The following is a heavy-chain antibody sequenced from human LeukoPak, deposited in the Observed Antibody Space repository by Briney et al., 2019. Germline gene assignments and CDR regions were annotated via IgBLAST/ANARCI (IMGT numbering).Heavy chain of an antibody. J-gene: IGHJ4*02. D-gene: IGHD5-24*01. V-gene: IGHV1-18*01. Sequence: ASVKVSCKASGYTFTSYGISWVRQAPGQGLEWMGWISGYNGNTNYAQNLQGRVTMTTDTSTSTAYMELRSLRSGNTGVYNCARESVLRRDGYNWDYWGQGTLVTVSS. CDR3: ARESVLRRDGYNWDY. CDR1: GYTFTSYG. CDR2: ISGYNGNT.